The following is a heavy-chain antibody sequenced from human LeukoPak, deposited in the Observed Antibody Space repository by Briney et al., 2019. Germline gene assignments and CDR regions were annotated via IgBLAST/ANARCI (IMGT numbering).Heavy chain of an antibody. Sequence: GASVMVSCKASGGTFSNYAISWMRQAPGQGPVWMGGIIPSFGTANYAQKFEGRVNITADESTNIAYMELRSLRSEDAAVYYCAKGGYCSGGTCYIRGFDPWGQGTLVTVSS. D-gene: IGHD2-15*01. CDR2: IIPSFGTA. CDR1: GGTFSNYA. J-gene: IGHJ5*02. CDR3: AKGGYCSGGTCYIRGFDP. V-gene: IGHV1-69*01.